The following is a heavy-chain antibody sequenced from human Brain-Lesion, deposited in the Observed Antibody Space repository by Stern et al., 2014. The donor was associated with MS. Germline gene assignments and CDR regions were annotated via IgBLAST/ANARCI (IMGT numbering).Heavy chain of an antibody. D-gene: IGHD2-2*01. V-gene: IGHV4-61*02. CDR3: ARGRVVPGFQYYATDV. J-gene: IGHJ6*02. CDR2: IFNSGST. CDR1: GGSISSGGYY. Sequence: QVQLMQSGSGLVKPSQTLSLSCTVSGGSISSGGYYWSWLRQPAGKGLEWIGRIFNSGSTSYNPFPKSRVTISIAPSKTQFPLRLTSMTAADTAVYYCARGRVVPGFQYYATDVWGQGTTVIVSS.